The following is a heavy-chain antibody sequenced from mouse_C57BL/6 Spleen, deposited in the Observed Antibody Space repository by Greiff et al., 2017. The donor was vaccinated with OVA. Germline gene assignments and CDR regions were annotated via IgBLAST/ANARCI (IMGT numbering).Heavy chain of an antibody. J-gene: IGHJ4*01. D-gene: IGHD2-3*01. Sequence: EVQGVESGGDLVKPGASLKLSCAASGFTFSSYGMSWVRQTPDQRLEWIATISRGGGYTYYPDSVKGRFTISRDNTTNTLYLQLISLKSEDAAVYYCARHDGFYAMDYWGQGTTVTVSS. CDR2: ISRGGGYT. V-gene: IGHV5-6*01. CDR1: GFTFSSYG. CDR3: ARHDGFYAMDY.